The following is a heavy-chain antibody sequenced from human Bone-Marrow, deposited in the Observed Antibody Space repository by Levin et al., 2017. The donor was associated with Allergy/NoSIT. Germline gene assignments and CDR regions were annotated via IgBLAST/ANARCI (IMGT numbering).Heavy chain of an antibody. V-gene: IGHV3-49*04. J-gene: IGHJ4*02. D-gene: IGHD6-19*01. CDR1: GFTFDDYA. CDR3: TGRHLQYSSGWYEFDY. Sequence: PGGSLRLSCTASGFTFDDYAMSWVRQAPGKGLEWVGFIRSKAYRGTTEYAASVKGRFTVSRDDSKSIAYLQMNSLKTEDTAVYYCTGRHLQYSSGWYEFDYWGQGNLVTVSS. CDR2: IRSKAYRGTT.